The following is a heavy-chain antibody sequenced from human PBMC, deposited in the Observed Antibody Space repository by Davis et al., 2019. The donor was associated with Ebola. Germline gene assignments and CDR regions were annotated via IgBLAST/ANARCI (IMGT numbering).Heavy chain of an antibody. V-gene: IGHV5-51*01. D-gene: IGHD2-21*01. CDR3: ARLEFRSSRIPWRAFDV. CDR1: GDTFNNYW. CDR2: IYPADSET. Sequence: GESLKISCKADGDTFNNYWIAWVRQMPGKGLEWMGVIYPADSETRYRTSFRGQVTISVDTSLTTAYLQWSSLKASDTAMYYCARLEFRSSRIPWRAFDVWGRGTMVSVSS. J-gene: IGHJ3*01.